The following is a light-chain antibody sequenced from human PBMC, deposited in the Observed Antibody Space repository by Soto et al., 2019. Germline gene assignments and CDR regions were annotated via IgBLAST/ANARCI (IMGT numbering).Light chain of an antibody. J-gene: IGLJ1*01. CDR1: SSGIGRYNF. CDR3: TLYTNTSPYV. Sequence: QSALTQPASMSGSPGQTITISCTGTSSGIGRYNFVSWYQHHPGKAPKLIIYEATKRPSGVSYRFSGSKSGNTASLTISGLHAENEADYYCTLYTNTSPYVSGTESKVAGL. V-gene: IGLV2-14*01. CDR2: EAT.